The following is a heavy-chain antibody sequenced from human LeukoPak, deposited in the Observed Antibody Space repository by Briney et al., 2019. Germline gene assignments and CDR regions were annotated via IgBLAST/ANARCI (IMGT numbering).Heavy chain of an antibody. CDR3: ARDDDSSSFGY. D-gene: IGHD6-6*01. Sequence: SQTLSLTCTVSGGSISSYYWSWIRQPPGKGLEWIGYIYYSGSTNYNPSLKSRVTISVDTSKNQFSLKLSSVTAADTAVYYCARDDDSSSFGYWGQGTLVTVSS. CDR1: GGSISSYY. CDR2: IYYSGST. V-gene: IGHV4-59*01. J-gene: IGHJ4*02.